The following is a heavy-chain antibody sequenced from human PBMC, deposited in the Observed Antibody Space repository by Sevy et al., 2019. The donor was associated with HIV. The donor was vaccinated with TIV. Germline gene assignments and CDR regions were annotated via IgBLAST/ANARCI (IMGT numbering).Heavy chain of an antibody. D-gene: IGHD3-22*01. Sequence: GGSLRLSCAASGFTFDDYAMHWVRQAPGKGLEWVSGISWNSGSIGYAHSVKGRFTISRDNAKNSLYLQMNSLRAEDTALYYCAKDTGLYYDSSGYINYWGQGTLVTVSS. CDR1: GFTFDDYA. J-gene: IGHJ4*02. V-gene: IGHV3-9*01. CDR2: ISWNSGSI. CDR3: AKDTGLYYDSSGYINY.